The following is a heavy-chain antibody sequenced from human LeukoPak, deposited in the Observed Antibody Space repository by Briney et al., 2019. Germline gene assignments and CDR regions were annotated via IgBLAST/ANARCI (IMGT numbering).Heavy chain of an antibody. CDR1: GYTFTSYA. CDR2: ISAGNGNT. J-gene: IGHJ5*02. CDR3: ALGSGSYDWWFDP. Sequence: ASVKVSCKASGYTFTSYAMHWVRQAPGQRLEWMGWISAGNGNTKYSQKFQGRVTITRDTSASTAYMELSSLRSEDTAVYYCALGSGSYDWWFDPWGQGTLVTVSS. D-gene: IGHD3-10*01. V-gene: IGHV1-3*01.